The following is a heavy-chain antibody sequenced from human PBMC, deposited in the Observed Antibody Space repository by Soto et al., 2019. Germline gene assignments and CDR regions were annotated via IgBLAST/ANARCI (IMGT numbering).Heavy chain of an antibody. D-gene: IGHD2-8*01. CDR2: IYYSGST. J-gene: IGHJ4*02. CDR3: ARVVLMVYAIADY. V-gene: IGHV4-31*03. Sequence: SETLSLTCTVSGGSISSGGYYWSWIRQHPGKGLEWIGYIYYSGSTYYNPSLKSRVTISVDTSKNQFSLKLSSVTAADTAVYYCARVVLMVYAIADYWGQGTLVTVSS. CDR1: GGSISSGGYY.